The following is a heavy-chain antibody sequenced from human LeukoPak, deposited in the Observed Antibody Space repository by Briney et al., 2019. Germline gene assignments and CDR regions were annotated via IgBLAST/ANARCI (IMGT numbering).Heavy chain of an antibody. CDR2: VYYSGST. CDR3: ASSPGGYCSSTSCYTGGRFGY. D-gene: IGHD2-2*02. CDR1: GGSISSSNYY. Sequence: PSETLSLTCTVSGGSISSSNYYWIWIRQPPGKGLEWIGSVYYSGSTYYNPSLKRRVTISVDTSKNQFSLKLSSVTAADTAVYYCASSPGGYCSSTSCYTGGRFGYWGQGILVTVSS. J-gene: IGHJ4*02. V-gene: IGHV4-39*01.